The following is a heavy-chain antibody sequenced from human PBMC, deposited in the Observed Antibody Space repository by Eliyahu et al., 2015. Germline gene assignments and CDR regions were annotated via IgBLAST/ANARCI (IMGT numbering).Heavy chain of an antibody. CDR2: ISSSSSYI. CDR1: GFXFSSXX. V-gene: IGHV3-21*01. Sequence: EVQLVESGGGLVKPGGSLXLSCAASGFXFSSXXMNWVRQAPGKGLEWVSSISSSSSYIYYADSVKGRFTISRDNAKNSLYLQMNSLRAEDTAVYYCASLHDYGDYVSPTEYFQHWGQGTLVTVSS. CDR3: ASLHDYGDYVSPTEYFQH. J-gene: IGHJ1*01. D-gene: IGHD4-17*01.